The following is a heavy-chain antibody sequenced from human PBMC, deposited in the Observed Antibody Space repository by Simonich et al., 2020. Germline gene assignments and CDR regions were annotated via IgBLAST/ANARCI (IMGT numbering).Heavy chain of an antibody. D-gene: IGHD1-1*01. CDR1: GFTVSSKY. J-gene: IGHJ4*02. CDR2: IYSGGST. Sequence: EVQLGESGGGLIQPGGSLRLSCAASGFTVSSKYMSWVRQAPGKGLEWVSVIYSGGSTYYADSVKGRFTISRDKSKNTLYLQINSLRAEDTAVYYCARWTATGYYFDYWGQGTLVTVSS. CDR3: ARWTATGYYFDY. V-gene: IGHV3-53*01.